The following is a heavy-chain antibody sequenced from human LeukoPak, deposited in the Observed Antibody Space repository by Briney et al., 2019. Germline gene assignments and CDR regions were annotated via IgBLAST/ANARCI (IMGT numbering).Heavy chain of an antibody. CDR3: AKLEQLPRAPYYYYYGMDV. CDR1: GFTFSSYA. V-gene: IGHV3-23*01. J-gene: IGHJ6*02. CDR2: ISGSGGST. D-gene: IGHD6-13*01. Sequence: GGSLRLSCAASGFTFSSYAMSWVRQAPGKGLEWVSAISGSGGSTYYADSVKGRFTISRDNSKNTLYLQMNSLRAEDTAVYYCAKLEQLPRAPYYYYYGMDVWGQGTTVTVSS.